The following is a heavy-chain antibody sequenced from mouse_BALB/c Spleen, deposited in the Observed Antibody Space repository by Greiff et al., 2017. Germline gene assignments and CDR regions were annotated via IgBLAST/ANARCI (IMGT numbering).Heavy chain of an antibody. CDR3: AREGYYGSSDYFDY. CDR1: GYTFTDYN. CDR2: IYPYNGGT. Sequence: EVQLQQSGPELVKPGASVKISCKASGYTFTDYNMHWVKQSHGKSLEWIGYIYPYNGGTGYNQKFKSKATLTVDNSSSTAYMELRSLTSEDSAVYYCAREGYYGSSDYFDYWGQGTTLTVSS. J-gene: IGHJ2*01. D-gene: IGHD1-1*01. V-gene: IGHV1S29*02.